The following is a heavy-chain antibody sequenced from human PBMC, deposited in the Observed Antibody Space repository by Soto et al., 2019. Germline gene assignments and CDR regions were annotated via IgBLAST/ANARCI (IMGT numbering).Heavy chain of an antibody. CDR2: IKTDGSEK. CDR3: TRDGSPFALDV. Sequence: EVQLVESGGGLVQPGGSLRLSCAASGFTFSSYWMSWVRQAPGKGLEWVANIKTDGSEKYYMDSVRGRFTTSKDNASYFFFLQMNSLTGADTAVYYCTRDGSPFALDVWGLGTSVTVSS. CDR1: GFTFSSYW. V-gene: IGHV3-7*03. J-gene: IGHJ6*02.